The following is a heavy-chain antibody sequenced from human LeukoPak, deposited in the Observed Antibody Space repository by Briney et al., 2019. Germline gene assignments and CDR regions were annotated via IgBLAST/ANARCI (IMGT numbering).Heavy chain of an antibody. D-gene: IGHD3-22*01. Sequence: SETLSLTCTVSGGSISSYYWSWIRQPPGKGLEWIGYIYYSGSTNYNPSLKSRVTISVDTSKNQFSLKLSSVTAADTAVYYCARDYYDSSGYMISPLGYWGQGTLVTVSS. V-gene: IGHV4-59*01. J-gene: IGHJ4*02. CDR1: GGSISSYY. CDR2: IYYSGST. CDR3: ARDYYDSSGYMISPLGY.